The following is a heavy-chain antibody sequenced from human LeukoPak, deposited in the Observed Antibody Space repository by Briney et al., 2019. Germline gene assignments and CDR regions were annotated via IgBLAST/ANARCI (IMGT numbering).Heavy chain of an antibody. CDR2: IYYSGST. Sequence: SETLSLTCTVSGGSMSSGSSYWGWIRQPPGKGLEWIGTIYYSGSTYYNPSLKSRVTISADTSKNQFSLKLSSVTAADTAVYYFARTRGYSGYVDAFDIWGQGTMVTVFS. V-gene: IGHV4-39*01. J-gene: IGHJ3*02. D-gene: IGHD5-12*01. CDR1: GGSMSSGSSY. CDR3: ARTRGYSGYVDAFDI.